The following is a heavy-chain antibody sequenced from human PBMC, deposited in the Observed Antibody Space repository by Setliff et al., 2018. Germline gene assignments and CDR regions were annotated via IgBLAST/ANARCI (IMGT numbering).Heavy chain of an antibody. CDR3: AKESLAINTRWFDP. Sequence: SETLPLTCTVPGDSISGGDYYWTWIRQPAGKRLEWIGRVYNSGTTYNAFFASRVTMSIDTSKNQFSLNLNSVTAADTALYYCAKESLAINTRWFDPWGQGILVTVSS. CDR1: GDSISGGDYY. CDR2: VYNSGTT. D-gene: IGHD3-3*02. J-gene: IGHJ5*02. V-gene: IGHV4-61*02.